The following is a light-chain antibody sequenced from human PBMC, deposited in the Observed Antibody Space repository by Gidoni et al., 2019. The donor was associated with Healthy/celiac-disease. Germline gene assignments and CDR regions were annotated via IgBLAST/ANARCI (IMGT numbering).Light chain of an antibody. CDR2: QAS. V-gene: IGKV1-5*03. J-gene: IGKJ1*01. CDR1: QSISSW. Sequence: DIKMTQSPSTLSASVGDRVTITCRASQSISSWWAWYQQKPGKAPKLLIYQASSLESGVPSRFSGSGSGTEFTLTISSLQPDDFATYYCQQYNSYWTFGQGTKVEIK. CDR3: QQYNSYWT.